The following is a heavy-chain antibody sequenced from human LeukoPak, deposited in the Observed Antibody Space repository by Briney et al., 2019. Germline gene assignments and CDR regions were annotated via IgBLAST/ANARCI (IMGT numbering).Heavy chain of an antibody. D-gene: IGHD1-26*01. J-gene: IGHJ4*02. Sequence: GGSLRLSCAASGFTFSSYNMNWVRQAPGKGLEWVSFISSSGTTIYYADSVKARFTISRDNAKNSLYLQMNSLRAEDTAVYYCARDGGRGIVGATTRGYWGQGTLVTVSS. V-gene: IGHV3-48*01. CDR2: ISSSGTTI. CDR1: GFTFSSYN. CDR3: ARDGGRGIVGATTRGY.